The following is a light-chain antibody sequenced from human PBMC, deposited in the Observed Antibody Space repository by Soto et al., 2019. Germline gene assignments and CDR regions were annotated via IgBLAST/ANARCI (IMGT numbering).Light chain of an antibody. CDR2: GAS. CDR3: QQYGSSGT. J-gene: IGKJ4*02. Sequence: EIRWTQSQRTMSVSGGDGDFRGCRASQSVTNNYLAWYQQKPGQAPRLLIYGASNRATGIPDRFSCSGSGTDFTVISSRQAREDSAVYYCQQYGSSGTFGRGTKVDIK. V-gene: IGKV3-20*01. CDR1: QSVTNNY.